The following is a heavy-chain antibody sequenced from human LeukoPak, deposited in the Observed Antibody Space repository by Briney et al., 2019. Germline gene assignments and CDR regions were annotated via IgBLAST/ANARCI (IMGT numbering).Heavy chain of an antibody. CDR2: ISGSGGST. V-gene: IGHV3-23*01. D-gene: IGHD3-3*01. CDR3: ARYYYYGFWSVYYGCYDD. J-gene: IGHJ4*02. Sequence: GGSLRLSCAASGYTISSYAKSWLRQAPGKGLEWVSAISGSGGSTYYADSVKGRFTISRDNSKNTLYLQMNSLRAEDTAVYYCARYYYYGFWSVYYGCYDDWGQVTLVSVSS. CDR1: GYTISSYA.